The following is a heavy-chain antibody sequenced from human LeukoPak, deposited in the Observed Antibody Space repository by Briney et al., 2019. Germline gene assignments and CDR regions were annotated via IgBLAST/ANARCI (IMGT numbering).Heavy chain of an antibody. V-gene: IGHV4-30-4*01. Sequence: SQTLSLTCTVSGGSISSGDYYWSWIRQPPGKGLEWIGYIYYSGSTYYNPSFKSRVTISVDTSKNQFSLKLSSVTAADTAVYYCARVPSTTHFDYWGQGTLVTVSS. D-gene: IGHD1-26*01. J-gene: IGHJ4*02. CDR2: IYYSGST. CDR3: ARVPSTTHFDY. CDR1: GGSISSGDYY.